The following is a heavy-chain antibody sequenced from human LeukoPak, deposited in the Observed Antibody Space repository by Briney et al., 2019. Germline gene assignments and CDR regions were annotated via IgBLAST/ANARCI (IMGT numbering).Heavy chain of an antibody. V-gene: IGHV4-38-2*02. CDR3: ARDLVYGSGSYSYFDY. D-gene: IGHD3-10*01. J-gene: IGHJ4*02. Sequence: PSETLSLTCTVSGYSIRNGYYWGWIRQPPGKGLEWIGSMYHTGTTSYNPSLKSRVTISVDKSKNQFSLKLSSVTAADTAVYYCARDLVYGSGSYSYFDYWGQGTLVTVSS. CDR2: MYHTGTT. CDR1: GYSIRNGYY.